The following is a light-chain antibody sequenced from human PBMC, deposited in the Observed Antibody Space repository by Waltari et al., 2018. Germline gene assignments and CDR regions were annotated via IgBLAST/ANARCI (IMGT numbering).Light chain of an antibody. CDR3: AAWDDSLSGRV. V-gene: IGLV1-47*01. CDR1: RSNIGSNY. Sequence: QSVLTQPPSASGTPGKRVTISCSGSRSNIGSNYVYWYQQLPGTAPKLLIYRNNQRPSGVPDRFSGSKSGTSASLAISGLRSEDVADYYCAAWDDSLSGRVFGGGTKVTVL. J-gene: IGLJ3*02. CDR2: RNN.